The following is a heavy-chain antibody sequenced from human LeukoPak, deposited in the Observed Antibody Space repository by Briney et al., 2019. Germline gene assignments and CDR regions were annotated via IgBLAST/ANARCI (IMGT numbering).Heavy chain of an antibody. CDR2: ISYDGNNK. CDR1: GFTFSNYA. V-gene: IGHV3-30-3*01. J-gene: IGHJ4*02. Sequence: GGSLRLSCAASGFTFSNYAMHWVRQAPGKGLEWVAVISYDGNNKYYPDSVKGRFTISRDNSKNTLYLQMNSLRAEDTAVYYCARDRTPDCSSTSCYGDYWGQGTLVTVSS. D-gene: IGHD2-2*01. CDR3: ARDRTPDCSSTSCYGDY.